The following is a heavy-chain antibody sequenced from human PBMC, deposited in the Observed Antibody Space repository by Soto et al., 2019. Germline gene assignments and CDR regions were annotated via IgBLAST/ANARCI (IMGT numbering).Heavy chain of an antibody. V-gene: IGHV1-18*04. CDR2: ISAYNGNT. J-gene: IGHJ3*02. CDR1: GYTFTTYG. CDR3: ARDRYGVVGAFDI. D-gene: IGHD3-3*01. Sequence: ASVKVSCKASGYTFTTYGITWVRQAPGQGLEWMGWISAYNGNTNYAQKLQGRVTMTTDTSTSTAYMELRSLRSDGTAVYYCARDRYGVVGAFDIWGQGTMVTVSS.